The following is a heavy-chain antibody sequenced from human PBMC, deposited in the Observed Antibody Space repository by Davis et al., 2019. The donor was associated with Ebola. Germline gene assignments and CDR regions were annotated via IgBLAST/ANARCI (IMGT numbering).Heavy chain of an antibody. J-gene: IGHJ4*02. CDR1: AFSFSSYG. Sequence: GESLKISCAASAFSFSSYGMHWVRQAPGKGLEWVAVISYDGSNKYYADSVKGRFTISRDNSKNTLFLQMNSLRAEDTAVYYCAKVTETYDFWSGYHLDYWGQGTLVTVSS. D-gene: IGHD3-3*01. CDR2: ISYDGSNK. V-gene: IGHV3-30*18. CDR3: AKVTETYDFWSGYHLDY.